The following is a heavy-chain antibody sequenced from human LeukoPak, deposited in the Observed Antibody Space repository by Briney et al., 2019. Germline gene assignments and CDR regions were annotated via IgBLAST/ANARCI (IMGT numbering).Heavy chain of an antibody. Sequence: GGSLRLSCAASGFTFISFPMSWVRQAPGKGLEWVAVIWYDGSNKYYADSVKGRFTISRDNSKNTLYLQMNSLRAEDTAVYYCARDREQWLVRGGFDYWGQGTLVTVSS. J-gene: IGHJ4*02. CDR2: IWYDGSNK. D-gene: IGHD6-19*01. CDR1: GFTFISFP. CDR3: ARDREQWLVRGGFDY. V-gene: IGHV3-33*08.